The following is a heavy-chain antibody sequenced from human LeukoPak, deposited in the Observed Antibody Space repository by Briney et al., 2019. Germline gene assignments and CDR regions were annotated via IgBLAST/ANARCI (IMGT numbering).Heavy chain of an antibody. CDR3: ARAYGYSHYYGMDV. CDR1: GFTFSSYS. V-gene: IGHV3-53*04. Sequence: GGSLRLSCAASGFTFSSYSMNWVRQAPGKGLEWDSVIYSGGSTYYADSVKGRLTISRHNSKNTLYLQMNSLRAEDTAVYYCARAYGYSHYYGMDVWGQGTTVTVSS. D-gene: IGHD5-18*01. CDR2: IYSGGST. J-gene: IGHJ6*02.